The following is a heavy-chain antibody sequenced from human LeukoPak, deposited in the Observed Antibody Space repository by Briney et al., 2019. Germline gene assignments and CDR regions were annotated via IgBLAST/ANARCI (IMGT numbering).Heavy chain of an antibody. CDR3: ASPHDSSGWYYFDY. V-gene: IGHV1-8*01. J-gene: IGHJ4*02. CDR2: MIPNSCNT. Sequence: GGPVKVSCKASGYTFTSYDINWVRQATGQGLEWMGWMIPNSCNTGYAQKFQGRVTMTRSTSISTAYMELSSLRSEDTAVYYCASPHDSSGWYYFDYWGQGTLVTVSS. D-gene: IGHD6-19*01. CDR1: GYTFTSYD.